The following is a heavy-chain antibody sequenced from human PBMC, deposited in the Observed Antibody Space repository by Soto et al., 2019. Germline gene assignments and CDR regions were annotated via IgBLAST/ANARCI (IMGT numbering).Heavy chain of an antibody. CDR1: GYSFSNYG. D-gene: IGHD3-3*01. CDR2: ISYDGITK. Sequence: QAQLVESGGGVVQPGRSLRLSCEASGYSFSNYGMHWVRQAPGKGLEWVAAISYDGITKYYSDSLKGRFTISKDNSKNTLYLEMNSLRPEDTAVYYCAKDMTRFLAWPHYFRGLGVWGQGTTVTVSS. V-gene: IGHV3-30*18. J-gene: IGHJ6*02. CDR3: AKDMTRFLAWPHYFRGLGV.